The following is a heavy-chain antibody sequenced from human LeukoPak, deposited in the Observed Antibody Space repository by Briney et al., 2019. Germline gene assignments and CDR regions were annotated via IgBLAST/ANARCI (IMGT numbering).Heavy chain of an antibody. D-gene: IGHD4-17*01. V-gene: IGHV1-69*05. CDR1: GGTFSSYA. CDR2: IIPIFGTA. CDR3: ARLVSRYGDFDY. Sequence: VASVKVSCKASGGTFSSYAISWVRQAPGQGLEWMGGIIPIFGTANYAQKFQGRVTITTDESTSTAYMELSSLRSEDTAVYYCARLVSRYGDFDYWGQGTLVTVSS. J-gene: IGHJ4*02.